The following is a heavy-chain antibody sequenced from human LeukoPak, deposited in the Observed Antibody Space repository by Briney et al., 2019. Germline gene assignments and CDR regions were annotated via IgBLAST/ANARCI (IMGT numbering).Heavy chain of an antibody. CDR1: GGSISSYY. Sequence: SETLSLTCTVSGGSISSYYWSWIRQPPGKGLEWIGYIYYSGSTNYNPSLKSRVTISVDTSKNQFSLKLSSVTAADTAVYYCAREEWGKYAFDIWGQGTMVTVSS. D-gene: IGHD1-26*01. J-gene: IGHJ3*02. V-gene: IGHV4-59*01. CDR2: IYYSGST. CDR3: AREEWGKYAFDI.